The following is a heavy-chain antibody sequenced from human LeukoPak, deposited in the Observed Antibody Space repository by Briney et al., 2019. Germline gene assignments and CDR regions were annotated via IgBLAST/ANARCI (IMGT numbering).Heavy chain of an antibody. Sequence: GESLKISCQGSGYSFTSYWIGWVRKLHGKGLEWMGIIYPGDSDTRYSPSFQGQVTISADKSISTAYLQWSSLKASDTAMYYCASPTTVTTIAFDIWGQGTMVTVSS. CDR3: ASPTTVTTIAFDI. D-gene: IGHD4-17*01. V-gene: IGHV5-51*01. CDR2: IYPGDSDT. J-gene: IGHJ3*02. CDR1: GYSFTSYW.